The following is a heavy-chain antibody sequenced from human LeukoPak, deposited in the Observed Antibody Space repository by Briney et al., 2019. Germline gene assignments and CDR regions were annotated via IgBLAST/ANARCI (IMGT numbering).Heavy chain of an antibody. CDR1: GGSFSGYY. V-gene: IGHV4-34*01. D-gene: IGHD4-17*01. CDR2: INHSGST. CDR3: AVCDYVCYYYSMDV. Sequence: SETLSLTCAVYGGSFSGYYWSWIRQPPGKGLEWIGEINHSGSTNYNPSLKSRVTISVDTSKNQFSLKLSSVTAADTAVYYCAVCDYVCYYYSMDVWGQGTTVTVSS. J-gene: IGHJ6*02.